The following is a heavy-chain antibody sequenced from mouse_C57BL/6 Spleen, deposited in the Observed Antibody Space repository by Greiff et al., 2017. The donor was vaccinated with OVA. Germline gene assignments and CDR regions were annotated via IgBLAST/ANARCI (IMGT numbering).Heavy chain of an antibody. D-gene: IGHD2-3*01. CDR3: ARSVGGYYDY. V-gene: IGHV1-82*01. CDR1: GYAFSSSW. CDR2: IYPGDGDT. Sequence: VQLQESGPELVKPGASVKISCKASGYAFSSSWMNWVQQRPGKGLEWIGRIYPGDGDTNYNGKFTGKATLTADKSTSTAYMQLSSLTSEDSAVFFCARSVGGYYDYWGQGTLVTVSA. J-gene: IGHJ3*01.